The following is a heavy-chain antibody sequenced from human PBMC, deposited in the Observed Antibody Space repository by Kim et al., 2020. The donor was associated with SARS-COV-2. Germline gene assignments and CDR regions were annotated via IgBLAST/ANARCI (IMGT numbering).Heavy chain of an antibody. V-gene: IGHV3-23*01. CDR2: ISGSGGST. Sequence: GGSLRLSCAASGFTFSSYAMSWVRQGPGKGLEWVSAISGSGGSTYYADSVKGRFTISRDNSKNTLYLQMNSLRAEDTAVYYCAKDSSIAAAGTVYYYYGMDVWGQGTTVTVYS. J-gene: IGHJ6*02. CDR3: AKDSSIAAAGTVYYYYGMDV. CDR1: GFTFSSYA. D-gene: IGHD6-13*01.